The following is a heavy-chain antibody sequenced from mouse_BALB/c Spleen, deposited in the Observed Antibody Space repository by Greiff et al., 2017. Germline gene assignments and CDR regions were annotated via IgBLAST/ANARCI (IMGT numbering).Heavy chain of an antibody. V-gene: IGHV1S81*02. CDR3: ARGDGNFDY. CDR1: GYTFTSYW. D-gene: IGHD2-1*01. J-gene: IGHJ2*01. CDR2: INPSNGRT. Sequence: QVQLQQPGAELVKPGASVKLSCKASGYTFTSYWMHWVKQRPGQGLEWIGEINPSNGRTNYNEKFKSKATLTVDKSSSTAYMQLSSLTSEDSAVYYCARGDGNFDYWGQGTTLTVSS.